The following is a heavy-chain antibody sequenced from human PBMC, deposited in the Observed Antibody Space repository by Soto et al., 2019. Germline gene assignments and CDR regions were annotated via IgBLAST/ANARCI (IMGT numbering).Heavy chain of an antibody. D-gene: IGHD2-15*01. CDR1: GGTFSSYA. Sequence: SVKVSCKASGGTFSSYAISWVRQAPGQGLEWMGGIIPIFGTANYAQKFQGRVTITADESTSTAYMELSSLRSEDTAVYYCAREAIVVVVAATGYDAFDIWGQGTMVTVSS. CDR2: IIPIFGTA. V-gene: IGHV1-69*13. J-gene: IGHJ3*02. CDR3: AREAIVVVVAATGYDAFDI.